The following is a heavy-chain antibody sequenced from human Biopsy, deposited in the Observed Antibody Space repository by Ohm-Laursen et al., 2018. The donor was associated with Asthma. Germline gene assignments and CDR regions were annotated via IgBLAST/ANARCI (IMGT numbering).Heavy chain of an antibody. D-gene: IGHD6-13*01. Sequence: GTLSLTCRLSSGSGGYMRSGNYYWGWIRQPPGKGLEWIGSIYYSGTTYYNPSLESRVTVSADTSKNQFSLKLTSVTAADTAVYYCVRGSSSWHHGPFHYYYGLDVWGPGTTVSV. CDR3: VRGSSSWHHGPFHYYYGLDV. V-gene: IGHV4-39*01. J-gene: IGHJ6*02. CDR2: IYYSGTT. CDR1: GGYMRSGNYY.